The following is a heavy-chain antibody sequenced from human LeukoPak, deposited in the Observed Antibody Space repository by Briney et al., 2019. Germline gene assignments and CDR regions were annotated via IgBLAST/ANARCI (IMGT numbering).Heavy chain of an antibody. Sequence: GGSLRLSCAASGFTFSSYAMYWVRQAPGKGLEWVAVISYDGSNKYYADSVRGRFTISRDNSKNTLYLQMNSLRAEDTAVYYCARDYYDSSALYPGPNWFDPWGQGTLVTVSS. CDR3: ARDYYDSSALYPGPNWFDP. CDR2: ISYDGSNK. D-gene: IGHD3-22*01. J-gene: IGHJ5*02. CDR1: GFTFSSYA. V-gene: IGHV3-30*04.